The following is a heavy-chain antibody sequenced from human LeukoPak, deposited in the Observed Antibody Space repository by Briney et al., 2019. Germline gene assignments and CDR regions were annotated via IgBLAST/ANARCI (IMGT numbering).Heavy chain of an antibody. J-gene: IGHJ5*02. V-gene: IGHV3-30*18. CDR3: AKEGPIRDDISGYYDH. CDR1: GFTFSSYG. D-gene: IGHD3-22*01. CDR2: ISYDESKK. Sequence: GGSLRLSCAASGFTFSSYGMHWVRQAPGKGLEWVAFISYDESKKYYSDSVKGRFTISRDNSKNTLYLQMNGLRAEDTAVNYCAKEGPIRDDISGYYDHWGQGTLVTVSS.